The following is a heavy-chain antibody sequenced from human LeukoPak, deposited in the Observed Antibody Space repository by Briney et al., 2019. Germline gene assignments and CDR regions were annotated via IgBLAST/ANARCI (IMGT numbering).Heavy chain of an antibody. J-gene: IGHJ3*02. V-gene: IGHV4-39*01. Sequence: TSETLSPTCTVSGGSISSSSYYWGWIRQPPGKGLEWIGSIYYSGSTYYNPSLKSRVTISVDTSKNQFSLKLSSVTAADTAVYYCARHEYYDGDGAFDIWGQGTMVTVSS. CDR1: GGSISSSSYY. CDR2: IYYSGST. D-gene: IGHD3-3*01. CDR3: ARHEYYDGDGAFDI.